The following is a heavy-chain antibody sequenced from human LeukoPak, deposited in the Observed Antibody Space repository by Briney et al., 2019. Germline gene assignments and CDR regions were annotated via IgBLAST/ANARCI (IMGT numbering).Heavy chain of an antibody. V-gene: IGHV1-18*01. CDR2: ISAYNGNT. J-gene: IGHJ5*02. Sequence: GASVKVSCKASGYTFTSYGISWVRQAPGQGLEWMGRISAYNGNTNYAQKLQGRVTMTTDTSTSTAYMELRSLRSDDTAVYYCARDPHYGSGSYYPNWFDPWGQGTLVTVSS. CDR3: ARDPHYGSGSYYPNWFDP. D-gene: IGHD3-10*01. CDR1: GYTFTSYG.